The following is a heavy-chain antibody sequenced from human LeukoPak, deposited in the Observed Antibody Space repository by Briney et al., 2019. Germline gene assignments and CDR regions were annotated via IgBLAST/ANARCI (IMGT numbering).Heavy chain of an antibody. CDR2: ISSSGSTI. J-gene: IGHJ3*02. V-gene: IGHV3-48*03. Sequence: GGSLRLSCAASGFTFSSYEMNWVRQAPGKGLEWVSYISSSGSTIYYADSVKGRFTISRDNAKNSLYLQMNRLRAEDTAVYYCARVERNNYDFWSGYYAIVSVDAFDIWGQGTMVTVSS. D-gene: IGHD3-3*01. CDR1: GFTFSSYE. CDR3: ARVERNNYDFWSGYYAIVSVDAFDI.